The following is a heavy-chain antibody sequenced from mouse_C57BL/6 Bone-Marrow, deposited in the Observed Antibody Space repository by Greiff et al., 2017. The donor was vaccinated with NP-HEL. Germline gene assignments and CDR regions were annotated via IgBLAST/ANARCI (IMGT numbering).Heavy chain of an antibody. CDR1: GYTFTSYW. J-gene: IGHJ4*01. Sequence: VQLQQSGAELAKPGASVKLSCKASGYTFTSYWMHWVKQRPGQGLEWIGYINPSSGYTKYNQKFKDKATLTADKSSSTAYMQLSSLTSEDSAVSYCSSYVYYAMDYWGQGTSVTVSS. V-gene: IGHV1-7*01. CDR2: INPSSGYT. CDR3: SSYVYYAMDY.